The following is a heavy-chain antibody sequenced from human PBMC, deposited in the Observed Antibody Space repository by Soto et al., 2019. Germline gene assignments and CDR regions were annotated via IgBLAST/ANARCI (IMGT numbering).Heavy chain of an antibody. CDR3: ARDHCSSTSCEGDYYGMDV. D-gene: IGHD2-2*01. V-gene: IGHV4-59*01. CDR1: GGSISSYY. J-gene: IGHJ6*02. Sequence: PSETLSLTCTVPGGSISSYYWSWIRQPPGKGLEWIGYIYYSGSTNYNPSLKSRVTISVDTSKNQFSLKLSSVTAADTAVYYCARDHCSSTSCEGDYYGMDVWGQGTTVTVSS. CDR2: IYYSGST.